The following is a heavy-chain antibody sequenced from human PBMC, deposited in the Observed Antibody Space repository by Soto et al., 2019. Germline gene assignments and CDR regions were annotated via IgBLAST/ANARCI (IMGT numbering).Heavy chain of an antibody. CDR1: GGTFSSYA. J-gene: IGHJ4*02. Sequence: GPSVKVSCKASGGTFSSYAISWVRQAPGQGLEWMGRIIPILGIANYAQKFQGRVTITADKSTSTAYMELSSLRSEDTAVYYCVVVVPAAMRAEPTYSSSSFDYWGQGTLVTVSS. D-gene: IGHD2-2*01. V-gene: IGHV1-69*04. CDR3: VVVVPAAMRAEPTYSSSSFDY. CDR2: IIPILGIA.